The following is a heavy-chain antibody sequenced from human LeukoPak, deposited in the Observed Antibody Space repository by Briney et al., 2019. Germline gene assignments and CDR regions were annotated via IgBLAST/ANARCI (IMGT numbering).Heavy chain of an antibody. CDR1: GFRFTSYV. CDR2: ISGIGDGP. V-gene: IGHV3-23*01. Sequence: GGSLRHSRAASGFRFTSYVMAWVRQAPGKGVEWVACISGIGDGPHYADSVKGRFTISRENSKNPLYLQMNSLRVEDTAVYYCAKDPSTDIVVVPAAIDFYYGLDVWGQGTTVTVAS. J-gene: IGHJ6*02. D-gene: IGHD2-2*01. CDR3: AKDPSTDIVVVPAAIDFYYGLDV.